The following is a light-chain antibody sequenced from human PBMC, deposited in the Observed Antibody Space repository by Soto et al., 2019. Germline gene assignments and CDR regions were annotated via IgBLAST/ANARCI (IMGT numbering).Light chain of an antibody. CDR3: QQYGSSPKT. CDR2: GAS. Sequence: EIVLTQSPGTLSLSPGERATLPCRASQSVSSSYLAWYQQKPGQAPRLLIYGASSRATGIPDRFSGSGSGTDFTLTISRPEPEDFAVYYCQQYGSSPKTFGQGTKVDIK. CDR1: QSVSSSY. J-gene: IGKJ1*01. V-gene: IGKV3-20*01.